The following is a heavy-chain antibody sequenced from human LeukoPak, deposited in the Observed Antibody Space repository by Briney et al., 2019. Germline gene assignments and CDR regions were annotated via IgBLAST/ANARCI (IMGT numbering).Heavy chain of an antibody. CDR2: MHDDGRT. CDR3: ARVFRGAVTANWFDI. V-gene: IGHV4-59*01. Sequence: SGTLSLSCTVSGGSINRNYWTWIRQPPGKGLEWIGFMHDDGRTNYNPSLTSRVSLSIDKSTNEFSLNLRSVTAADTAVYYCARVFRGAVTANWFDIWGQGTLVTVSA. J-gene: IGHJ5*02. D-gene: IGHD2-21*02. CDR1: GGSINRNY.